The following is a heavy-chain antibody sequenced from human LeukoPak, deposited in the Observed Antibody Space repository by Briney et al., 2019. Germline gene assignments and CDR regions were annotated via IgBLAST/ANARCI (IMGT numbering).Heavy chain of an antibody. CDR1: GGSISSGSYY. Sequence: SQTLSLTCTVSGGSISSGSYYWRWIRQPAGKGLEWIGRIYTSGSTNYNPSLKSRVTISVDTSKNQFSLKLSSVTAADTAVYYCARGARGSYYFDAFDIWGQGTMVTVSS. D-gene: IGHD1-26*01. CDR3: ARGARGSYYFDAFDI. V-gene: IGHV4-61*02. J-gene: IGHJ3*02. CDR2: IYTSGST.